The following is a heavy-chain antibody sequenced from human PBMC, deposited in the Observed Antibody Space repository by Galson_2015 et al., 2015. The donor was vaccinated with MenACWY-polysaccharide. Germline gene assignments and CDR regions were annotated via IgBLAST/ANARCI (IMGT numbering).Heavy chain of an antibody. D-gene: IGHD6-13*01. J-gene: IGHJ4*02. CDR1: GFSFGNYA. Sequence: SLRLSCAASGFSFGNYAMHWVRHAPGKGLEWVAGITWNSGKAGYADSVKGRLTISRDNAKNTLFLLMNSLRADDTAAYYCARESTAAGTYFDYWGQGILVSVSS. CDR3: ARESTAAGTYFDY. CDR2: ITWNSGKA. V-gene: IGHV3-9*01.